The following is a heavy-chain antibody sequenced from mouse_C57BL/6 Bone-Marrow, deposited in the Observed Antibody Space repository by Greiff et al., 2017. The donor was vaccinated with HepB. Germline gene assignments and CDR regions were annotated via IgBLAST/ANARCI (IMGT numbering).Heavy chain of an antibody. D-gene: IGHD2-3*01. J-gene: IGHJ3*01. CDR2: INPNNGGT. Sequence: VQLQQSGPELVKPGASVKMSCKASGYTFTDYNMHWVKQSHGKSLEWIGYINPNNGGTSYNQKFKGKATLTVNKSSSTAYMELRSLTSEDSAVYYCARRGWLLLTWFAYWGQGTLVTVSA. CDR1: GYTFTDYN. V-gene: IGHV1-22*01. CDR3: ARRGWLLLTWFAY.